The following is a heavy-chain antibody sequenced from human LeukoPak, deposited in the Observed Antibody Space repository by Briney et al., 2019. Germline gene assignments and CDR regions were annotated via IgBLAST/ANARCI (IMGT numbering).Heavy chain of an antibody. D-gene: IGHD1-14*01. CDR1: GYTFTSYD. V-gene: IGHV1-8*01. J-gene: IGHJ6*02. CDR2: MNPNSGNT. Sequence: GASVKVSCKASGYTFTSYDINWVRQATGQGLEWMGWMNPNSGNTGYAQKFQGRVTMTRNTSISTAYMELSSLRSEDTAVYYCASGRSPTYYYYGMDVWGQGTTVTVSS. CDR3: ASGRSPTYYYYGMDV.